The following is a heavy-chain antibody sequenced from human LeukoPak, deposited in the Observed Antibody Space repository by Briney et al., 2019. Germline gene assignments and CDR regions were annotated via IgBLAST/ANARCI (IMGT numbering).Heavy chain of an antibody. Sequence: GGSLRLSCAVSGXSFSTYGMSWVRQAPGKGQEWVSGISGSGGGTYYADSVKGRFTISRDNSRNTLYLQMNSLRAEDTAVYYCAKGRISPDDWGQGTLVTVSS. D-gene: IGHD1-14*01. V-gene: IGHV3-23*01. CDR3: AKGRISPDD. CDR1: GXSFSTYG. CDR2: ISGSGGGT. J-gene: IGHJ4*02.